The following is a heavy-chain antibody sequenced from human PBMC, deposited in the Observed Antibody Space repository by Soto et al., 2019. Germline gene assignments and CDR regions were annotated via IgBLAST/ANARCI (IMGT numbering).Heavy chain of an antibody. V-gene: IGHV4-30-4*01. D-gene: IGHD3-3*01. J-gene: IGHJ6*02. CDR2: IYYSGST. CDR3: ARDRGVDYDFWSGYYTEVRYYYGMDV. Sequence: SETLSLTCTVSGGSISSGDYYWSWIRQPPGKGLEWIGYIYYSGSTYYNPSLKSRVTISVDTSKNQLSLKLSSVTAADTAVYYCARDRGVDYDFWSGYYTEVRYYYGMDVWGQGTTVTVSS. CDR1: GGSISSGDYY.